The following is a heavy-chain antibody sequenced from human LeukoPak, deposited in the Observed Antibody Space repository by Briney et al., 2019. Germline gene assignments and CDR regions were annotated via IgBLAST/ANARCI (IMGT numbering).Heavy chain of an antibody. CDR2: INSDGSTM. Sequence: PGGSLRLFCAASGITFSSYWMHWVRQAPGKGLVWVSRINSDGSTMDYADSVKGRFTISRDNAKNTLYLQMNSLGAEDTAVYYCASTYYYESSGYAGYWGQGTLVTVSS. D-gene: IGHD3-22*01. CDR1: GITFSSYW. CDR3: ASTYYYESSGYAGY. J-gene: IGHJ4*02. V-gene: IGHV3-74*01.